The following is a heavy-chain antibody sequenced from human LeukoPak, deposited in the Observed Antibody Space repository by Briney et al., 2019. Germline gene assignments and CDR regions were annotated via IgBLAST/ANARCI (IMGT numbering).Heavy chain of an antibody. CDR2: IHADSGNT. CDR3: TIGLAGDWDAFDI. Sequence: ASVKVSCKTSGYTFTTCAVRWVRQAPGQRLEWMGWIHADSGNTKYSQKLQGRVAIAGDTSASTIYMELTSLRIEDTAVYFCTIGLAGDWDAFDIWGLGTMVTVSS. J-gene: IGHJ3*02. V-gene: IGHV1-3*01. D-gene: IGHD6-19*01. CDR1: GYTFTTCA.